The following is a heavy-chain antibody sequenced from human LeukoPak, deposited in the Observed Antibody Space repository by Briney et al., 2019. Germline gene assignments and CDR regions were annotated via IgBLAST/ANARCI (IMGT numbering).Heavy chain of an antibody. CDR1: GGSISSSSYY. J-gene: IGHJ3*02. D-gene: IGHD3-9*01. V-gene: IGHV4-61*02. CDR3: ARDLAYYDILTGYHGESAFDI. Sequence: SETLSLTCTVSGGSISSSSYYWSWIRQPAGKGLEWIGRIYTSGSTNYNPSLKSRVTISVDTSKNQFSLKLSSVTAADTAVYYCARDLAYYDILTGYHGESAFDIWGQGTMVTVSS. CDR2: IYTSGST.